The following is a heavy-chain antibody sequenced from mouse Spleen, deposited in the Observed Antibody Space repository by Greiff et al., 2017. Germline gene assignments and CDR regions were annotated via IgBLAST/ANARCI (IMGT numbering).Heavy chain of an antibody. J-gene: IGHJ4*01. Sequence: EVKLVESGPELVKPGASVKIPCKASGYTFTDYNMDWVKQSHGKSLEWIGDINPNNGGTIYNQKFKGKATLTVDKSSSTAYMELRSLTSEDTAVYYCARGYSNYGRNAMDYWGQGTSVTVSS. CDR3: ARGYSNYGRNAMDY. D-gene: IGHD2-5*01. V-gene: IGHV1-18*01. CDR2: INPNNGGT. CDR1: GYTFTDYN.